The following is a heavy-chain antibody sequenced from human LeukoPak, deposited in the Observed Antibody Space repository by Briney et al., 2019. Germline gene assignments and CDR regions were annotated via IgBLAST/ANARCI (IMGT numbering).Heavy chain of an antibody. CDR3: ARVGYSYGSWYYYYYMDV. D-gene: IGHD5-18*01. CDR2: INSDGSST. V-gene: IGHV3-74*01. J-gene: IGHJ6*03. Sequence: GGSLRLSCAASGFTFSSYWMHWVRQAPGKGLVWVSRINSDGSSTSYADSVKGRFTISRDNAKNTLYLQMNSLRAEDTAVYYCARVGYSYGSWYYYYYMDVWGKGTTVTVSS. CDR1: GFTFSSYW.